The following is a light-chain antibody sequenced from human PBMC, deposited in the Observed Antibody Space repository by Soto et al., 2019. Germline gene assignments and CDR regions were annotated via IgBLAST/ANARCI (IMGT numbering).Light chain of an antibody. CDR2: WAS. J-gene: IGKJ1*01. V-gene: IGKV4-1*01. Sequence: DIVMTQSPESLAVSLGERATINCTSSQSISPNSNNRNYLAWYQQKPGQPPKLLIYWASTRESGVPDRFSGSGSGTDFTLKISRVEAEDVGVYYCMQGTHWPVWTFGQGTKVDIK. CDR1: QSISPNSNNRNY. CDR3: MQGTHWPVWT.